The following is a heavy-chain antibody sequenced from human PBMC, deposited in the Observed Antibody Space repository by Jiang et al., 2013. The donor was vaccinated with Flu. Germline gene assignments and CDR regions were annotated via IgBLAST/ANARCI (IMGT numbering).Heavy chain of an antibody. CDR2: SIIWEH. Sequence: TLSLTCTVSVAPSAVVVTPGAGSASPQGRGWSGLGVSIIWEHRLQPSLKSRVTMSVDTSKNQFSLKLSSVTAADTAVYYCARGSTGSGWYVEPFFDYWGQGTLVTVSS. V-gene: IGHV4-39*01. D-gene: IGHD6-19*01. J-gene: IGHJ4*02. CDR1: VAPSAVVVTP. CDR3: ARGSTGSGWYVEPFFDY.